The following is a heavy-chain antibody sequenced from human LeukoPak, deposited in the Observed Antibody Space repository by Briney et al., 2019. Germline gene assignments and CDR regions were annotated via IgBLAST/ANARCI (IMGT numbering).Heavy chain of an antibody. V-gene: IGHV3-30*02. CDR1: GFTFSSYG. J-gene: IGHJ6*03. Sequence: PGGSLRLSCAASGFTFSSYGMHWVRQAPGKGLEWVAFIRYDGSNKYYADSVEGRFTISRDNSKNTLYLQMNSLRAEDTAVYYCANFGPLGAWGYYMDVWGKGTTVTVSS. D-gene: IGHD3-16*01. CDR2: IRYDGSNK. CDR3: ANFGPLGAWGYYMDV.